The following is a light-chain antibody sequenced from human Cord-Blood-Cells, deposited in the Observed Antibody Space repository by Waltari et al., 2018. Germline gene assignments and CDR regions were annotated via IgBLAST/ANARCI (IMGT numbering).Light chain of an antibody. CDR3: SSYTSSSTYV. CDR1: SSDVGSYNL. V-gene: IGLV2-14*02. Sequence: QSALTQPASVSGSPGQSITISCTGTSSDVGSYNLVSWYQQHPGKAPKRMIYEGSKRPSGVSNRFSGSKSGNTASLTISGLQAEDEADYYCSSYTSSSTYVFGTGTKVTVL. CDR2: EGS. J-gene: IGLJ1*01.